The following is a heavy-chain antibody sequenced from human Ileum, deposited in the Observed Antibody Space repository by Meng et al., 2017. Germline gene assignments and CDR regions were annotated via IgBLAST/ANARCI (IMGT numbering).Heavy chain of an antibody. CDR2: INGDGSII. V-gene: IGHV3-74*01. Sequence: GESLKISFAASGFTLRNYWMHWVRQAPGKGLVWVSRINGDGSIINYADSVKGRFTISRDNAKNTLDLQMNSLRDEDTAVYYCARGPSVTTNGGFDIWGQGTMVTVSS. CDR1: GFTLRNYW. CDR3: ARGPSVTTNGGFDI. D-gene: IGHD4-17*01. J-gene: IGHJ3*02.